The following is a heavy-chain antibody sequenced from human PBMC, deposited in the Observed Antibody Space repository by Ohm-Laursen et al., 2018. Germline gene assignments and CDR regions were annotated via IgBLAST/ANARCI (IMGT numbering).Heavy chain of an antibody. J-gene: IGHJ5*02. CDR2: IYYSGST. V-gene: IGHV4-31*03. Sequence: TLSLTCTVSGGSISSGGYYWSWIRQHPGKGLEWIGYIYYSGSTYYNPSLKSRVTISVDTSKNQFSLKLSSVTAADTAVYYCARYETYYDFWSGYYTYWFDPWGQGTLVTVSS. CDR1: GGSISSGGYY. D-gene: IGHD3-3*01. CDR3: ARYETYYDFWSGYYTYWFDP.